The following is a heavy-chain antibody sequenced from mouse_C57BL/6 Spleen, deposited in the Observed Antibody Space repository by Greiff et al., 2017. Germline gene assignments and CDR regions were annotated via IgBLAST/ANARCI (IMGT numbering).Heavy chain of an antibody. V-gene: IGHV1-53*01. Sequence: QVQLQQPGTELVKPGASVKLSCKASGYTFTSYWMHWVKQRPGQGLEWIGNINPSNGGTNYNEKFKSKAKLTVDKSSSTAYMQLSSLTSEDSAVYYCARGDDYDGYYYAMDYWGQGTSVTVSS. D-gene: IGHD2-4*01. CDR2: INPSNGGT. CDR3: ARGDDYDGYYYAMDY. CDR1: GYTFTSYW. J-gene: IGHJ4*01.